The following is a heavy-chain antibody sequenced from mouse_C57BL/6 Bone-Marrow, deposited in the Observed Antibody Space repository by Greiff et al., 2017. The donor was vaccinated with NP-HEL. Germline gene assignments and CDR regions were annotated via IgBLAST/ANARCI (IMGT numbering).Heavy chain of an antibody. CDR1: GYTFTSYW. CDR2: INPSTGGT. J-gene: IGHJ4*01. CDR3: ARGCLWYAMDY. V-gene: IGHV1-53*01. Sequence: VQLQESGTELVKPGASVKLSCKASGYTFTSYWMHWVTQRPGQGLEWIGNINPSTGGTNYNEKFKSKATLTVDKSSSTAYMQLSSLTSEDSAVYDCARGCLWYAMDYWGQGTSVTVSS.